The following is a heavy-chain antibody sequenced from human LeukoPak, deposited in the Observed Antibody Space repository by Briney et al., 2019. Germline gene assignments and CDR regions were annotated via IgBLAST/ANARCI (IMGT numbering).Heavy chain of an antibody. CDR2: ISWNSGSI. V-gene: IGHV3-9*01. J-gene: IGHJ4*02. Sequence: PGRSLRLSCAASGFTFDDYAMHWVRQAPGKGLEWVSGISWNSGSIGYADSVKGRFTISRDNAKNSLYLQMNSLRAEDTALYYCAKGMGTEVTVTTYYFDYWGQGTLVTVSS. D-gene: IGHD4-17*01. CDR1: GFTFDDYA. CDR3: AKGMGTEVTVTTYYFDY.